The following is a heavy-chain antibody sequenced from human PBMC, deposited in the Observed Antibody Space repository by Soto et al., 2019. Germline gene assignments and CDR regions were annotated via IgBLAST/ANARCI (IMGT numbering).Heavy chain of an antibody. J-gene: IGHJ6*02. V-gene: IGHV3-66*01. CDR1: GFTVSSNY. CDR3: ARGPWDYDSNPRAPQHADV. CDR2: IYSGGST. D-gene: IGHD3-22*01. Sequence: PGGSLRLSCAASGFTVSSNYMSWVRQAPGKGLEWVSVIYSGGSTYYADSVKGRFTISRDNSKNTLYLQMNSLRAEDTAVYYCARGPWDYDSNPRAPQHADVWGQGTTVTVSS.